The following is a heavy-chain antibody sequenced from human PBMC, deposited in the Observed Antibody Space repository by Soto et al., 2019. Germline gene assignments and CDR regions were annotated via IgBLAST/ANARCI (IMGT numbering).Heavy chain of an antibody. Sequence: QVQLVESGGGVVQPGRSLRLSCAASGFTFSSYGMHWVRQAPGKGLEWVAVIWYDGSNKYYADSVKGRFTISRDNSKNTLYLQMNSLSAVDTSVYYCARADGDYERDCPDYWGQGTLVTVSS. J-gene: IGHJ4*02. CDR3: ARADGDYERDCPDY. V-gene: IGHV3-33*01. CDR1: GFTFSSYG. CDR2: IWYDGSNK. D-gene: IGHD4-17*01.